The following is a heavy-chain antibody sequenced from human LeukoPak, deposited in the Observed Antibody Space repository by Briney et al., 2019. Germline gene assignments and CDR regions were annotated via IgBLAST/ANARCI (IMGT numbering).Heavy chain of an antibody. D-gene: IGHD1-1*01. V-gene: IGHV3-21*01. Sequence: PGGSLRLSCAASGFTFSSYSMNWVRQAPGKGVEWVSSISSSSSYIYYADSVKGRFTISRDNAKNSLYLQMNSLRAEDTAVYYCARGPGGVQLERQNYYYYYMDVWGKGTTVTVSS. CDR1: GFTFSSYS. CDR2: ISSSSSYI. CDR3: ARGPGGVQLERQNYYYYYMDV. J-gene: IGHJ6*03.